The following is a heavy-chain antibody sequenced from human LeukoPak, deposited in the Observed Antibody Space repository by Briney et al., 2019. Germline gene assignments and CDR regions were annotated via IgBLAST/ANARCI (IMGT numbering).Heavy chain of an antibody. Sequence: PGGSLRLSCAASGFTFSSYWMSWVRQAPGKGLEWVANIKQDGSGKYYVDSVKGRFAISRDNAKNSLYLQMNSLRAEDTAVYYCAREATVNAEYFQHWGQGTLVTVSS. D-gene: IGHD4-17*01. J-gene: IGHJ1*01. V-gene: IGHV3-7*01. CDR3: AREATVNAEYFQH. CDR1: GFTFSSYW. CDR2: IKQDGSGK.